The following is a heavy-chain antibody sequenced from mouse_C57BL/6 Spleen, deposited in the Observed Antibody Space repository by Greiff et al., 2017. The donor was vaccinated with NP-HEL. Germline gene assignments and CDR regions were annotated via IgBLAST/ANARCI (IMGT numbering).Heavy chain of an antibody. Sequence: EVKLVESGPGLVKPSQSLSLTCSVTGYSITSGYYWNWIRQFPGNKLEWMGYISYDGSNNYNPSLKNRISITRDTSKNQFFLKLNSVTTEDTATYYCARDGGYYAMDYWGQGTSVTVSS. CDR2: ISYDGSN. V-gene: IGHV3-6*01. J-gene: IGHJ4*01. CDR1: GYSITSGYY. CDR3: ARDGGYYAMDY.